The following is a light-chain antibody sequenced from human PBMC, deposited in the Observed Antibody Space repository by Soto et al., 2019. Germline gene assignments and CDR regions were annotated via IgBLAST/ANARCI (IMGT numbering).Light chain of an antibody. CDR3: AAWDDSLSGPHYV. CDR1: SSNIGSNY. V-gene: IGLV1-47*03. Sequence: QSALTQPPSASGTPGQRVTISCSGSSSNIGSNYVYWYQQLPGTAPKLLIYRNNQRPSGVPDRFSGSKSGTSASLAISGLWSEDEADYYCAAWDDSLSGPHYVFGTGTKVTVL. CDR2: RNN. J-gene: IGLJ1*01.